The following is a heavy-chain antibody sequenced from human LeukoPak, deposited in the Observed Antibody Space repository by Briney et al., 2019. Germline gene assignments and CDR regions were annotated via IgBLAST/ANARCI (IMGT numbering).Heavy chain of an antibody. V-gene: IGHV3-30*18. D-gene: IGHD4-17*01. Sequence: PGGSLRLSCAASGFTFSSHGMHWVRQAPGKGLEWVAVISYDGSNKYYADSVKGRFTISRDNSKNTLYLQMNSLRAEDTAVYYCAKDAGDYGDPFWAPDYWGQGTLVTVSS. CDR1: GFTFSSHG. J-gene: IGHJ4*02. CDR2: ISYDGSNK. CDR3: AKDAGDYGDPFWAPDY.